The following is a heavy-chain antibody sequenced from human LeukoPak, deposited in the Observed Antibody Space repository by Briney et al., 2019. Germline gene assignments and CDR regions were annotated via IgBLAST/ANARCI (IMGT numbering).Heavy chain of an antibody. J-gene: IGHJ5*02. V-gene: IGHV4-34*01. Sequence: PSETLSLTCAVYGGSFSGYYWSWIRQPPGKGLEWIGEINHSGSTNYNPSLKSRVTISVDTSKNQFSLKLSSVTAADTAVYYCARAGRFAGYSSSWYKGGWFDPWGQGTLVTVSS. D-gene: IGHD6-13*01. CDR1: GGSFSGYY. CDR3: ARAGRFAGYSSSWYKGGWFDP. CDR2: INHSGST.